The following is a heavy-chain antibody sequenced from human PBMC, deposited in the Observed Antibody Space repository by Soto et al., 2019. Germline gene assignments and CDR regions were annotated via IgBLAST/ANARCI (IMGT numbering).Heavy chain of an antibody. Sequence: ASVKVSCKASGYTFTSYAMHWVRQAPGQRLEWMGWINAGNGNTKYSQKFQGRVTITRDTSASTAYMELSSLRSEDTAVYYCARSFVAVTDLDYWGQGTLVTVSS. V-gene: IGHV1-3*01. CDR3: ARSFVAVTDLDY. D-gene: IGHD2-21*02. CDR1: GYTFTSYA. CDR2: INAGNGNT. J-gene: IGHJ4*02.